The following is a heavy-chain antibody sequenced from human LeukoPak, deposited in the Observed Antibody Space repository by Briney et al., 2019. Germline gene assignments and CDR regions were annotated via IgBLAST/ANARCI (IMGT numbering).Heavy chain of an antibody. CDR2: IYSDGST. J-gene: IGHJ4*02. CDR3: ARSWDARLNFDN. Sequence: GGSLRLSCAASGFIVNRNYMNWVRQVPGKGREWVSVIYSDGSTHYADSVQGRFTISRDNSKNTVSLQMNDLTTEDTAVYYCARSWDARLNFDNWGQGTPVTVSS. V-gene: IGHV3-66*02. CDR1: GFIVNRNY. D-gene: IGHD1-26*01.